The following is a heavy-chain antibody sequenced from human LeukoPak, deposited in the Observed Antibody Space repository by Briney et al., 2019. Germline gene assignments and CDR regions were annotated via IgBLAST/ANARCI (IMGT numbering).Heavy chain of an antibody. Sequence: GGSLGLSCAASGFTFSSSAMHWVRQAPGKGLEWVTFISYDGSRKCYGDSEKGRFTVSRDNSKNTLNLQMNTLRTEDTAVYYCAKGGDYGGYIIDYWGQGTLVTVSS. J-gene: IGHJ4*02. CDR2: ISYDGSRK. V-gene: IGHV3-30*02. D-gene: IGHD4-17*01. CDR1: GFTFSSSA. CDR3: AKGGDYGGYIIDY.